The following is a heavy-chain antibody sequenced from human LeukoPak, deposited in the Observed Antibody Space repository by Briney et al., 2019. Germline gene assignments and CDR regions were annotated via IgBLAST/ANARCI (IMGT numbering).Heavy chain of an antibody. V-gene: IGHV1-8*01. CDR2: MNPNSGNT. D-gene: IGHD3-22*01. CDR3: ARWLYDSSGYYSDY. J-gene: IGHJ4*02. Sequence: ASVKVSCKASGYTFTSYDINWVRQATGQGLEWMGWMNPNSGNTGYAQKFQDRVTMTRNTSISTAYMELSSLRSEDTAVYYCARWLYDSSGYYSDYWGQGTLVTVSS. CDR1: GYTFTSYD.